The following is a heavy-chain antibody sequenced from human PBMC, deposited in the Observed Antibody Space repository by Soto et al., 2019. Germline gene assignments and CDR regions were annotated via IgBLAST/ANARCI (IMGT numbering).Heavy chain of an antibody. CDR1: GFTFSSYS. J-gene: IGHJ4*02. D-gene: IGHD2-2*01. Sequence: GGSLRLSCAASGFTFSSYSMNWVRQAPGKGLEWVSYISSSSSTIYYADSVKGRFTISRDNAKNSLYLQMNSLRDEDTAVYYCARGSYCSSTSCYATRYYFDYWGQGTLVTVSS. CDR3: ARGSYCSSTSCYATRYYFDY. V-gene: IGHV3-48*02. CDR2: ISSSSSTI.